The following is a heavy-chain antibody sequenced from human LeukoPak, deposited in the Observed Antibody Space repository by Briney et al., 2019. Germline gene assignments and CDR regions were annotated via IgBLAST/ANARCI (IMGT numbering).Heavy chain of an antibody. V-gene: IGHV4-59*01. Sequence: SETLSLTCTVSGGSISSYYWSWIRQPPGKGLEWIGYIYYSGSTNYNPSLKSRVTISVDTSKNQFSLKLSSVTAADTAVYYYARARGDYESSGWLSTWGQGTLVTVSS. J-gene: IGHJ5*02. D-gene: IGHD3-22*01. CDR3: ARARGDYESSGWLST. CDR2: IYYSGST. CDR1: GGSISSYY.